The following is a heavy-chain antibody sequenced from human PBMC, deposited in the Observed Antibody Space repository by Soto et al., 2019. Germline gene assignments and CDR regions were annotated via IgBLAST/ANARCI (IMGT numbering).Heavy chain of an antibody. J-gene: IGHJ4*02. Sequence: PSETLSLTCTVSGGSISSSSYYWGWIRQPPGKGLEWIGSIYYSGSTYYNPSLKSRVTISVDTSKNQFSLKLSSVTAADTAVYYCARIAEAGTFYWGQGTLVTVSS. CDR2: IYYSGST. D-gene: IGHD6-19*01. V-gene: IGHV4-39*01. CDR3: ARIAEAGTFY. CDR1: GGSISSSSYY.